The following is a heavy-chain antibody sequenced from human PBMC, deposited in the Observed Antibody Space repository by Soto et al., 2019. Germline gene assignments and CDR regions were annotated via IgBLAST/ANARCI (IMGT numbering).Heavy chain of an antibody. CDR3: ATDTYCPATCYRGHGN. CDR1: GFTFSSYW. V-gene: IGHV3-7*03. D-gene: IGHD2-8*02. J-gene: IGHJ4*02. Sequence: EVQLVESGGGLVQPGGSLRLSCAASGFTFSSYWMAWVRQSPGEGLELVASMNKHGSDIQYVDSVRGRFTIARDNARNLLYLQMNNLRVEDTAIYYCATDTYCPATCYRGHGNWGQGTLVTVSS. CDR2: MNKHGSDI.